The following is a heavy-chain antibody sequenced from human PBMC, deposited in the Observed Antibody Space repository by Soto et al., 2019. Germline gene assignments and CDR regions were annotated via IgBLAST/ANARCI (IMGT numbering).Heavy chain of an antibody. CDR3: ARDPTRTYYDFWSGYYTQPHYYYGMDV. Sequence: GASVKVSCKASGYTFTSYGISWVRQAPGQGLEWMGWISAYNGNTNYAQKLQGRVTMTTDTSTSTAYMELRSLRSDDTAVYYCARDPTRTYYDFWSGYYTQPHYYYGMDVWG. D-gene: IGHD3-3*01. CDR2: ISAYNGNT. J-gene: IGHJ6*02. V-gene: IGHV1-18*01. CDR1: GYTFTSYG.